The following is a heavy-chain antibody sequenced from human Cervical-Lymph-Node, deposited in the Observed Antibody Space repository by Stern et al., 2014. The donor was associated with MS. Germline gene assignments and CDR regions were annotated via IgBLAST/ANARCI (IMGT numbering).Heavy chain of an antibody. V-gene: IGHV5-51*01. Sequence: VQLVQSGAEVKKPGESLKISCKLSGYSFTIYYIAWVRQMPGKGLECMGVIYPYDSDTTYSPSFQAQVTISADKSITTAYLQWSSLRASDTAMYYCARHVQGFDYWGQGTLVTVSS. CDR2: IYPYDSDT. J-gene: IGHJ4*02. CDR3: ARHVQGFDY. CDR1: GYSFTIYY.